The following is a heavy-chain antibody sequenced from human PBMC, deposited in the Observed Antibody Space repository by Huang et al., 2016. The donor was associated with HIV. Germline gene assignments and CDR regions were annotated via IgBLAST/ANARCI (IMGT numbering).Heavy chain of an antibody. V-gene: IGHV3-7*01. CDR2: IREDSGQK. Sequence: EVQLVESGGGLVQPGGSLRLSCAASDFDFSSYWMMWLRQVPGKGLEWVASIREDSGQKDYLDSVKGRFIISRDNPKKSLYLQMNNLSAEDAAVYYCARDPFIKAFDIWGQGTLVTVSS. CDR3: ARDPFIKAFDI. CDR1: DFDFSSYW. J-gene: IGHJ3*02.